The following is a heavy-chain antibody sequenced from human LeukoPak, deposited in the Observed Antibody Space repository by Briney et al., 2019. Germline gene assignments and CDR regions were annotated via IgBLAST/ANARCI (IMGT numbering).Heavy chain of an antibody. J-gene: IGHJ4*02. CDR1: AGSISSSSW. CDR3: ARHRTEYTYAPFYY. Sequence: SETLSLTCSVSAGSISSSSWWSWVRQSPVKGLEWIGEIYLYGTTNYNPSLKSRVTISVDTSKNQFSLRLSSVTAADTAVYYCARHRTEYTYAPFYYWGQGTLVTVSS. V-gene: IGHV4-4*02. CDR2: IYLYGTT. D-gene: IGHD2-2*01.